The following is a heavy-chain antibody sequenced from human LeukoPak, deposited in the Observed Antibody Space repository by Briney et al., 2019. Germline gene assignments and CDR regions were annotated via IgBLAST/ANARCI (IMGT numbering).Heavy chain of an antibody. J-gene: IGHJ4*02. V-gene: IGHV4-59*01. Sequence: SETLSLSCTVSGGSISSYYWSWFRQPPGKGLEWIGYIYPGGSTNYNPSLKSRVTISLDTSKNQLSLKLTSMTAVDTALYYCARGTEWLQNDWGQGTLVTVSS. CDR3: ARGTEWLQND. CDR2: IYPGGST. D-gene: IGHD5-24*01. CDR1: GGSISSYY.